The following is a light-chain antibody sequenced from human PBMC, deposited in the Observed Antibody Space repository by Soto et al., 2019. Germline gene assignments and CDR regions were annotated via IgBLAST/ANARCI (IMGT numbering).Light chain of an antibody. Sequence: VMSQTPPNLFVYPRERDTLSCSSSQSVKNNLAWYQQKPGQAPRLLMYGAFTRATGIPARFSGSGSGTEFTLTISSLQSEDFAAYSCQQYNNWPPITFGRGTRLEIK. CDR3: QQYNNWPPIT. CDR2: GAF. CDR1: QSVKNN. V-gene: IGKV3-15*01. J-gene: IGKJ5*01.